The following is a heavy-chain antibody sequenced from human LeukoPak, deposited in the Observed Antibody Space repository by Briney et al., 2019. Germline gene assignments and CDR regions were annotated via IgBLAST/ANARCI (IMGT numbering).Heavy chain of an antibody. CDR2: ISGSGGST. D-gene: IGHD4/OR15-4a*01. Sequence: GGSLRLSCAASGFTFSSYAMSWVRHAPGKGLEWVSAISGSGGSTYYADSGNGRFTISRDNSKTTLYLQMNSLTAEDTAVYYCAKAKSGTTLPRLLDYWGQGTLVTVSS. V-gene: IGHV3-23*01. CDR3: AKAKSGTTLPRLLDY. J-gene: IGHJ4*02. CDR1: GFTFSSYA.